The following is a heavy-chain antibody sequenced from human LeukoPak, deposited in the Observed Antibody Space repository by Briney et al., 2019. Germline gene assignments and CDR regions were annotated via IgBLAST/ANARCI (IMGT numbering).Heavy chain of an antibody. D-gene: IGHD3-10*01. V-gene: IGHV1-46*01. CDR1: GYTFTSYY. Sequence: ASVKVSFKASGYTFTSYYMHWVRQAPGQGLEWMGIINPSGGSTSYAQKFQGRVTMTRDTSTSTVYMELSSLRSEDTAVYYCARDPHYYGSGSYFCDYWGQGTLVTVSS. J-gene: IGHJ4*02. CDR3: ARDPHYYGSGSYFCDY. CDR2: INPSGGST.